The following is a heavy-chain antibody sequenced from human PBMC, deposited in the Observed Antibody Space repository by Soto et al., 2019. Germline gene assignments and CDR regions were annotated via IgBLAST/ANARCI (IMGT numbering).Heavy chain of an antibody. Sequence: GGSLRLSCAASGFTFSDYYMSWIRQAPGKGLEWVSYISSSGSTIYYADSVKGRFTISRDNAKNSLYLQMNSLRAEDTAVYYCARVSGYCSSTSCYTLGYWGQGTLVTVSS. J-gene: IGHJ4*02. D-gene: IGHD2-2*02. V-gene: IGHV3-11*01. CDR2: ISSSGSTI. CDR1: GFTFSDYY. CDR3: ARVSGYCSSTSCYTLGY.